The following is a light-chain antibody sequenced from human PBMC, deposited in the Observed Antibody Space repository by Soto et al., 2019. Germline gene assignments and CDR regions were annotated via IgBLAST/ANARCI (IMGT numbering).Light chain of an antibody. Sequence: QSVLTQPPSASGSHGQSVTISFTGTSSDVGGYNYVAWYQQHPGKAPKLMISEVSQRPSGVPDRFSGSKSGNTASLTVSGIQAEDEADYYCSSFAGNNNLVFGGGTKVTVL. V-gene: IGLV2-8*01. J-gene: IGLJ2*01. CDR3: SSFAGNNNLV. CDR1: SSDVGGYNY. CDR2: EVS.